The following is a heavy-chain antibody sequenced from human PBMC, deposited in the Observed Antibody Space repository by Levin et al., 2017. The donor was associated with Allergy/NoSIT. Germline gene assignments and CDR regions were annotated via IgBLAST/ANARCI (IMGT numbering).Heavy chain of an antibody. CDR2: VNDSGRT. D-gene: IGHD6-19*01. Sequence: MTSETLSLTCGVYGGSFSSDYWSWIRQSPGKGLEWIGEVNDSGRTNYNPSLKSRVTISLDTSTNQFSLRLSSVAAADTAFYYCARVKRYTSGWNGNIRHDAFDMWGQGTMVTVSS. CDR1: GGSFSSDY. V-gene: IGHV4-34*01. J-gene: IGHJ3*02. CDR3: ARVKRYTSGWNGNIRHDAFDM.